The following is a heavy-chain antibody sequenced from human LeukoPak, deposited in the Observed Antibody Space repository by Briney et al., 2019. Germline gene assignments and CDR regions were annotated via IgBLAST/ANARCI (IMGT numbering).Heavy chain of an antibody. D-gene: IGHD3-22*01. V-gene: IGHV3-48*03. CDR2: ISSSGSTI. CDR1: GFTFSSYE. J-gene: IGHJ3*02. CDR3: ARARIVVVIPSDAFDI. Sequence: GGSLRLSCAASGFTFSSYEMNWVRQAPGKGLEWGPYISSSGSTIYYADSVKGRFTISRDNAKNSLYLQMNSLKAEDTAVYYCARARIVVVIPSDAFDIWGQGTMVTVSS.